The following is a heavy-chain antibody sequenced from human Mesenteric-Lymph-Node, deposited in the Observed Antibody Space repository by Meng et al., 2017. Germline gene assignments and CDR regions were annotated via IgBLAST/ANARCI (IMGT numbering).Heavy chain of an antibody. CDR2: ISSTGTTI. CDR3: VRGRETFYGSGSYYGH. Sequence: GESLKISCEASGFIISPYEMTWVRQAPGKGLECVSYISSTGTTIYYADSVKGRFTISKDNAKNSLYLQMNSLRAEDTAVYYCVRGRETFYGSGSYYGHWGQGILVTVSS. J-gene: IGHJ4*02. CDR1: GFIISPYE. D-gene: IGHD3-10*01. V-gene: IGHV3-48*03.